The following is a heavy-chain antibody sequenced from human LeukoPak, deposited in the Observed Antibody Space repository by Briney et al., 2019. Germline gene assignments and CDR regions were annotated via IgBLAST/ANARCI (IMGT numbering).Heavy chain of an antibody. D-gene: IGHD3-10*01. J-gene: IGHJ4*02. CDR1: GGTFSSYA. CDR3: ASRRLLWFGESHPFDY. CDR2: IIPIFGTA. V-gene: IGHV1-69*05. Sequence: ASVKVSCKASGGTFSSYAISWVRQAPGQGLEWMGGIIPIFGTANYAQKFQGRVTMTRDTSTSTVYMELSSLRSEDTAVYYCASRRLLWFGESHPFDYWGQGTLVTVSS.